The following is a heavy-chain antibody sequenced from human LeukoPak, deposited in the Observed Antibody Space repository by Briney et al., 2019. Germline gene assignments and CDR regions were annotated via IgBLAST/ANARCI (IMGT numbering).Heavy chain of an antibody. CDR3: TGGAINPPSFDY. D-gene: IGHD3-16*01. Sequence: PGGSLRLSCAASGFSFTTSAMHWVRQAPDKGLEWVAVISYDGTNKYYADSVKGRFTISRDNAKNTVSLQMNSLRAEDTALYYCTGGAINPPSFDYWGQGTLVTVSS. CDR1: GFSFTTSA. J-gene: IGHJ4*02. V-gene: IGHV3-30-3*01. CDR2: ISYDGTNK.